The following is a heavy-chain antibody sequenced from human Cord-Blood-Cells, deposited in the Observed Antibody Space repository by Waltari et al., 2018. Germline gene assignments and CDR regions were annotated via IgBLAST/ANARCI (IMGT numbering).Heavy chain of an antibody. Sequence: QLQLQESGPGLVKPSETLSLTCTVSGGSISSSRYYWGWIRQPPGKGLEWIESIYYSGSTYYNPSLKSRVNISVDTSKNQFSLKLSSVTAADTAVYYCARLAGSSWYNFDYWGQGTLVTVSS. D-gene: IGHD6-13*01. CDR2: IYYSGST. CDR1: GGSISSSRYY. J-gene: IGHJ4*02. V-gene: IGHV4-39*01. CDR3: ARLAGSSWYNFDY.